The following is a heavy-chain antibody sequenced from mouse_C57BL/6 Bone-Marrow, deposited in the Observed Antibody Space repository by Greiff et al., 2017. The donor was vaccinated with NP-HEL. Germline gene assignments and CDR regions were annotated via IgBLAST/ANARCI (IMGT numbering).Heavy chain of an antibody. Sequence: QVQLQQPGAELVKPGASVKLSCKASGYTFTTYWMQWVKQRPGQGLEWIGEIDPSDSDTNYNQKFKGKATLTVDTSSSTAYMQLSSLTSEDSAVYYCARKAYYGRSYEFAYWGQGTLVTVSA. CDR3: ARKAYYGRSYEFAY. CDR2: IDPSDSDT. V-gene: IGHV1-50*01. J-gene: IGHJ3*01. CDR1: GYTFTTYW. D-gene: IGHD1-1*01.